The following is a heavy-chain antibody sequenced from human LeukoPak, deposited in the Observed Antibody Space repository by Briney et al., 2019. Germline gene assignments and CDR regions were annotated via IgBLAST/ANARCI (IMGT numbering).Heavy chain of an antibody. CDR3: ARDVGIPYGSGFDY. CDR2: FSSTSSPI. D-gene: IGHD3-10*01. CDR1: GFTFSTYS. J-gene: IGHJ4*02. V-gene: IGHV3-48*04. Sequence: GGSLRLSCAASGFTFSTYSMHWVRQAPGKGLEWVSYFSSTSSPIFYADSVKGRFTISRDNAKNSLYLQMNSLRVEDTAVYYCARDVGIPYGSGFDYWGQGTLVTVPS.